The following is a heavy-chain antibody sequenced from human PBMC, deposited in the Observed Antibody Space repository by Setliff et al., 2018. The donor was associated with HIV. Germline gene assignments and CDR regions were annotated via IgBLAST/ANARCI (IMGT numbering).Heavy chain of an antibody. Sequence: GGSLRLSCAASEFSFSRFWMNWVRQAPGKGLEWVANIKEDGSEKNYADSVKGRFTISRDNVKNSLFLQMNSLRIDDTAVYYCARDGPAAGTDDFDYWGQGTQVTVSS. CDR1: EFSFSRFW. J-gene: IGHJ4*02. D-gene: IGHD6-13*01. V-gene: IGHV3-7*03. CDR2: IKEDGSEK. CDR3: ARDGPAAGTDDFDY.